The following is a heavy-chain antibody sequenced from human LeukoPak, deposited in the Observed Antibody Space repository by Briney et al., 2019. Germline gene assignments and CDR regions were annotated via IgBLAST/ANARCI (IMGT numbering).Heavy chain of an antibody. CDR1: GFTFSSYA. V-gene: IGHV3-30-3*01. J-gene: IGHJ6*04. CDR2: ISYDGSNK. D-gene: IGHD3-9*01. CDR3: AKVGQADGFDWPSDNYYYYYGMDV. Sequence: PGGSLRLSCAASGFTFSSYAMHWVRQAPGKGLEWVAVISYDGSNKYYADSVKGRFTISRDNSKNTLYLQMNSLRAEDTAVYYCAKVGQADGFDWPSDNYYYYYGMDVWGKGTTVTVSS.